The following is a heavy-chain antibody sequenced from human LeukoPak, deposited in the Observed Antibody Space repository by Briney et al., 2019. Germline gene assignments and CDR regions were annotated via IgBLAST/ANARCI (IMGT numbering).Heavy chain of an antibody. CDR3: AKDRSDWGNTDAFDI. J-gene: IGHJ3*02. V-gene: IGHV3-30-3*01. D-gene: IGHD3-16*01. CDR1: GFSLRGYA. Sequence: GGSLRLSCVASGFSLRGYAMHWVRQAPGKGGLEWVTMISYDGRDQYYADSVKGRFTISRDNSKNTLYLQMNSLRAEDTAVYYCAKDRSDWGNTDAFDIWGQGTMVTVSS. CDR2: ISYDGRDQ.